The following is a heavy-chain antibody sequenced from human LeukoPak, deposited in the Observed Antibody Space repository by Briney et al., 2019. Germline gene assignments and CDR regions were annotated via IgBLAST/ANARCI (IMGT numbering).Heavy chain of an antibody. V-gene: IGHV4-61*02. CDR2: IYTSGST. D-gene: IGHD3-22*01. CDR3: ARALNDYYDSSGYYFE. CDR1: GNSISSGDYY. J-gene: IGHJ4*02. Sequence: SETLSLTCTVSGNSISSGDYYWSWIRQPAGKGLEWIGRIYTSGSTTYNPSLKSRVTISVDTSKNQFSLKLSSVTAADTAVYYCARALNDYYDSSGYYFEWGQGTLVTVSS.